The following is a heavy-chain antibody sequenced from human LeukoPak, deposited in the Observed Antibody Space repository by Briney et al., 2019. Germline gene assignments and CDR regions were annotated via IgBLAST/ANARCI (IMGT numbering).Heavy chain of an antibody. J-gene: IGHJ6*03. D-gene: IGHD1-26*01. CDR1: GYTFTNYA. CDR2: INAGNGNT. CDR3: ARSGSYYDYYYYMDV. V-gene: IGHV1-3*03. Sequence: GASVKVSCKASGYTFTNYAMHWVRQAPGQRLEWMGWINAGNGNTKYSQEFQGRVTFTRATPASTAYMELRSLRPEDMAVYYCARSGSYYDYYYYMDVWGTGTTVIVSS.